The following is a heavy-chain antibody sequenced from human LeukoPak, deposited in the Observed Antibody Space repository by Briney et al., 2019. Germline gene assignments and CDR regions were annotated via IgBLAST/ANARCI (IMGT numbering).Heavy chain of an antibody. CDR3: ARVNSGSPIDY. CDR2: ISGYNGNT. Sequence: GASVKVSCKASGYTFTSYGISWVRQAPGQGLEWMGWISGYNGNTDYAQNLQGRVTMTTDTSTSTAYMELRSLRSDDTAVYLCARVNSGSPIDYWGQGTLVTVSS. J-gene: IGHJ4*02. CDR1: GYTFTSYG. D-gene: IGHD1-1*01. V-gene: IGHV1-18*01.